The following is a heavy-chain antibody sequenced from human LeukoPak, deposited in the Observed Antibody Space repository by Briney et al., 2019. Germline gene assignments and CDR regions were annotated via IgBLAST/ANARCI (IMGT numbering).Heavy chain of an antibody. D-gene: IGHD3-3*01. CDR1: GYKFTNYW. CDR2: IYPRDSDT. Sequence: PGESLKISCKGSGYKFTNYWIAWVRQMPGQGLEWLGIIYPRDSDTRYSPSFQGQVSISVDTSIDTAYLQWSSVKASDTAMYYCARCDFWSGYYPYYFDYWGQGTLVTVSS. V-gene: IGHV5-51*01. J-gene: IGHJ4*02. CDR3: ARCDFWSGYYPYYFDY.